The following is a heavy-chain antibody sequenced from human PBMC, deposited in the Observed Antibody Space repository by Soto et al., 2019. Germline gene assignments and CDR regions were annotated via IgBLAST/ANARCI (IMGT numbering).Heavy chain of an antibody. J-gene: IGHJ5*02. D-gene: IGHD6-6*01. CDR2: IYYSGST. Sequence: SETLSLTCTVSGGSISSSSYYWGWIRQPPGKGLEWIGSIYYSGSTYYNPSLKSRVTISVDTSKNQFSLKLSSVTAADTAVYYCASRQLRGWFDPWGQGTLVTVSS. CDR1: GGSISSSSYY. V-gene: IGHV4-39*01. CDR3: ASRQLRGWFDP.